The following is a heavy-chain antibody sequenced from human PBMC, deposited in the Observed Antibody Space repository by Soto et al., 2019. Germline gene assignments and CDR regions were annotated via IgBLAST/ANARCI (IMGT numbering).Heavy chain of an antibody. V-gene: IGHV3-53*01. CDR3: ARDARITMVRGVITATPYGMDV. D-gene: IGHD3-10*01. J-gene: IGHJ6*02. CDR1: GFTVSSNY. CDR2: IYSGGST. Sequence: SLRLSCAASGFTVSSNYMSWVRQAPGKGLEWVSVIYSGGSTYYADSVKGRFTISRDNSKNTLYLQMNSLRAEDTAVYYCARDARITMVRGVITATPYGMDVWGQGTTVTVSS.